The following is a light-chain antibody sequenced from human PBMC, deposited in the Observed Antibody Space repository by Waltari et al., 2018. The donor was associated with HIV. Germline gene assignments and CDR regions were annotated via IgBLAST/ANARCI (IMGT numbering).Light chain of an antibody. V-gene: IGLV7-43*01. Sequence: QPVVTQDPSLTVSPGEPVRLTCSSATGTITTIFHTNSVQHRPGQPPKTMIYNTDSKFCWPPDPFASSLVDGKAFLTLSNVNPEDEATYYCLLYFGGSLHWAFREGTKLTVV. CDR2: NTD. J-gene: IGLJ3*02. CDR3: LLYFGGSLHWA. CDR1: TGTITTIFH.